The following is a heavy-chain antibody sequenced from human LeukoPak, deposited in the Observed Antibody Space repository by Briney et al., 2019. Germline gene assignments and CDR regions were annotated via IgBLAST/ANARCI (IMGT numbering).Heavy chain of an antibody. Sequence: RAGGSLRLSCAASGFTFSSYSMNWVRQAPGKGLEWVSSISSSSSYIYYADSVKGRFTISRDNAKNPLYLQMNSLIAEDTAVYYCARDSAYYYDSSGYYPRSFDIWGQGTVVTVSS. J-gene: IGHJ3*02. D-gene: IGHD3-22*01. CDR2: ISSSSSYI. CDR1: GFTFSSYS. CDR3: ARDSAYYYDSSGYYPRSFDI. V-gene: IGHV3-21*01.